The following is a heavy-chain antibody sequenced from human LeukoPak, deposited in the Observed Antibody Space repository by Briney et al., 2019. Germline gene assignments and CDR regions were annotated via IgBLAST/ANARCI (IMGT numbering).Heavy chain of an antibody. Sequence: SETLSLTCAVSGYSISSGYYWGWIRQPPGKGLEWIGSTYHSGSTYYNPSLKSRVTISVDTSKNQFSLKLSSVTAADTAVYYCARHDYYDSSGYSGYDNWFDPWGQGTLVTVSS. CDR1: GYSISSGYY. V-gene: IGHV4-38-2*01. CDR3: ARHDYYDSSGYSGYDNWFDP. D-gene: IGHD3-22*01. J-gene: IGHJ5*02. CDR2: TYHSGST.